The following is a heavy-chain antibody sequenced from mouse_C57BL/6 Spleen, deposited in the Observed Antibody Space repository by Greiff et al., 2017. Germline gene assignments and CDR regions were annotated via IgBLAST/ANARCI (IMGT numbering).Heavy chain of an antibody. CDR1: GFNIKDDY. J-gene: IGHJ2*01. CDR3: TTGGYYAGRGYFDY. CDR2: IDPENGDT. V-gene: IGHV14-4*01. Sequence: EVKLQESGAELVRPGASVKLSCTASGFNIKDDYMHWVKQRPEQGLEWIGWIDPENGDTEYASKVQGKATITADTSSNTAYLQLSSLTSEDTAVYYCTTGGYYAGRGYFDYWGQGTTLTVSS. D-gene: IGHD2-3*01.